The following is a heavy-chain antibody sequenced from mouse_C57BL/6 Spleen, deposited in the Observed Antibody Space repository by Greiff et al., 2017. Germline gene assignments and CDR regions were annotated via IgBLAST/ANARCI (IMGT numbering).Heavy chain of an antibody. J-gene: IGHJ2*01. CDR3: ARAYDGYYFFDY. Sequence: VMLVESGAELVKPGASVKISCKASGYAFSSYWMNWVKQRPGKGLEWIGQIYPGDGDTNYNGKFKGKATLTADKSSSTAYMQLSSLTSEDSAVYFCARAYDGYYFFDYWGQGTTLTVSS. D-gene: IGHD2-3*01. V-gene: IGHV1-80*01. CDR2: IYPGDGDT. CDR1: GYAFSSYW.